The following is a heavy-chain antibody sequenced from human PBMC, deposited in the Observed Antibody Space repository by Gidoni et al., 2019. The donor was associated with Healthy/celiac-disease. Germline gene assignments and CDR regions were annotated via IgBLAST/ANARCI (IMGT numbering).Heavy chain of an antibody. J-gene: IGHJ4*02. CDR1: GFTFDDYA. Sequence: EVQLVESGGGLVQPGRSLRLSCAASGFTFDDYAMHWVRQAPGKGLEWVSGISWNSGSIGYADSVKGRFTISRDNAKNSLYLQMNSLRAEDTALYYCAKANWAYFDYWGQGTLVTVSS. D-gene: IGHD7-27*01. CDR2: ISWNSGSI. CDR3: AKANWAYFDY. V-gene: IGHV3-9*01.